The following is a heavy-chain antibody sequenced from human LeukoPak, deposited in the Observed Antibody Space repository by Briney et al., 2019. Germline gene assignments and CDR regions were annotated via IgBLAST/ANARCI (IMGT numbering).Heavy chain of an antibody. Sequence: GGTLRLSCAASGFTFSSYGMSWVRQAPGKGLEWVSSISTSSSYIYYADSVKGRFTISRDNAKNSLYLQMNSLRAEDTAVYYCARDAGGRTQREGWFDPWGQGTLVTVSS. D-gene: IGHD1-26*01. V-gene: IGHV3-21*01. CDR3: ARDAGGRTQREGWFDP. CDR1: GFTFSSYG. J-gene: IGHJ5*02. CDR2: ISTSSSYI.